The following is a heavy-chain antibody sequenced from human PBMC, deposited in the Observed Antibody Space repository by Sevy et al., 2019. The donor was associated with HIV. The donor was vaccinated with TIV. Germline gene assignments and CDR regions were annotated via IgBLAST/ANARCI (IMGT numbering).Heavy chain of an antibody. V-gene: IGHV3-49*04. D-gene: IGHD1-1*01. CDR3: TRWKGLQSIYDY. J-gene: IGHJ4*02. Sequence: GGSLRLSCTTSGFTFGDYAMNWVRQAPGKGLEWVAFLKSKADGGTVDHAASVKGRFTISRDDSKSIAYLQMNDLTTEDTGVYYCTRWKGLQSIYDYWGQGALVTVSS. CDR2: LKSKADGGTV. CDR1: GFTFGDYA.